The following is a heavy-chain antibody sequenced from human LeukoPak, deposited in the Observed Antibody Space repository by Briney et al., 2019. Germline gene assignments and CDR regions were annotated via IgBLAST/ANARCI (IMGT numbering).Heavy chain of an antibody. CDR3: HIVVVPAAIGYYYYGMDV. Sequence: GGSLRLSCAASGFTFSSYSMNWVRQAPGKGLEWVSSISSSSSYIYYADSVKGRFTISRDNAKNSLYLQMSSLRAEDTAVYYCHIVVVPAAIGYYYYGMDVWGQGTTVTVSS. CDR1: GFTFSSYS. CDR2: ISSSSSYI. D-gene: IGHD2-2*02. J-gene: IGHJ6*02. V-gene: IGHV3-21*01.